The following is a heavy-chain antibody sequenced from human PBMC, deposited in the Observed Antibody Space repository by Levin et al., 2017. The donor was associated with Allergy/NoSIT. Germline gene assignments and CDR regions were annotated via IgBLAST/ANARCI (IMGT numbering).Heavy chain of an antibody. V-gene: IGHV5-10-1*01. Sequence: GESLKISCKGSGYTFTSYWITWVRQMPGKGLEWMGRTDPTDSYTNYSPSFQGHVTISTDKSINTAYLQWSSLKASDSAIYYCARLEGDFSSGWYGNLDHWGQGTLVTVSS. CDR3: ARLEGDFSSGWYGNLDH. CDR1: GYTFTSYW. J-gene: IGHJ4*02. D-gene: IGHD6-19*01. CDR2: TDPTDSYT.